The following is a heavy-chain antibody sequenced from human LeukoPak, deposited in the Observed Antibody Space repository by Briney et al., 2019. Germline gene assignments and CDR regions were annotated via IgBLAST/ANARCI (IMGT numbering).Heavy chain of an antibody. CDR3: ARGWFGDF. Sequence: ASVKVSCKASGYTFTNYDINWIRQATGQVLEWMGWMNPDSGDTGYAQHFQGRVTFTRTSSTSTAYMELSSLRSEDTAVYYCARGWFGDFWGQGTLVTVSS. CDR1: GYTFTNYD. V-gene: IGHV1-8*02. D-gene: IGHD3-10*01. CDR2: MNPDSGDT. J-gene: IGHJ4*02.